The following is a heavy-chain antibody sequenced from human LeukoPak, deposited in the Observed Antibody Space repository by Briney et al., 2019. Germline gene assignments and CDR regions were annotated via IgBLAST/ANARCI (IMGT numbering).Heavy chain of an antibody. D-gene: IGHD5-12*01. CDR2: IIPIFGTA. Sequence: SVKVSCKASGGTFIIYAISWVRQAPGQGLEWMGRIIPIFGTANYAQKFQGRVTITADKSTSTAYMELSSLRSEDTAVYYCARHLDIVATTLIDYWGQGTLVTVSS. CDR3: ARHLDIVATTLIDY. CDR1: GGTFIIYA. V-gene: IGHV1-69*06. J-gene: IGHJ4*02.